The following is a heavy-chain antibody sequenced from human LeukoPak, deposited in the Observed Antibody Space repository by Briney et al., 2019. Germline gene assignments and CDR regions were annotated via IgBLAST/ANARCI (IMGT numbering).Heavy chain of an antibody. Sequence: GGSLRLSCAASGFTFSSYSREWVPQAPGKGQEGVAYISSSSHAIYYAGPVKGRFTTSRDNAKKSLYLQMNSLRAKDTAVYYCARTTFNDYWGQGTLVTVSS. D-gene: IGHD1-1*01. V-gene: IGHV3-48*01. J-gene: IGHJ4*02. CDR2: ISSSSHAI. CDR3: ARTTFNDY. CDR1: GFTFSSYS.